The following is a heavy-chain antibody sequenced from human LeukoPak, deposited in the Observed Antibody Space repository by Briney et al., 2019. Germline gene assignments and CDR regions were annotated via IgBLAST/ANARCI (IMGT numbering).Heavy chain of an antibody. J-gene: IGHJ4*02. CDR2: IKEDGTEK. V-gene: IGHV3-7*01. Sequence: GGSLRLSCAASGFTFSSYWMSWIRQAPEKGLEWVVNIKEDGTEKYYVDSVKGRFTISRDNAKISLYLQMNSLRAEDTAVYYCARRLDCWGQGTLVTVSS. CDR3: ARRLDC. CDR1: GFTFSSYW.